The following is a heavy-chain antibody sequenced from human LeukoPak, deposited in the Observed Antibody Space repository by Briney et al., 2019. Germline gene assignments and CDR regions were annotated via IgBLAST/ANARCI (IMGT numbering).Heavy chain of an antibody. V-gene: IGHV4-59*01. D-gene: IGHD3-10*01. J-gene: IGHJ4*02. Sequence: SETLPLTCTVSGGSISSYYWSWIRQPPGKGLEWIGYIYYSGSTNYNPSLKSRVTISVDTSKNQFSLKLSSVTAADTAVYYCARGPYGSFEYWGQGTLVTVSS. CDR1: GGSISSYY. CDR3: ARGPYGSFEY. CDR2: IYYSGST.